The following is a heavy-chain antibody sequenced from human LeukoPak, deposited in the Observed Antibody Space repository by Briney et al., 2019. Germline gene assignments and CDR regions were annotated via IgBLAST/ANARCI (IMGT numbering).Heavy chain of an antibody. J-gene: IGHJ6*02. CDR3: ARTAREPDV. V-gene: IGHV3-11*03. CDR1: GFTFSDFY. D-gene: IGHD2-21*02. Sequence: KTGGSLRLSCAASGFTFSDFYMSWIRQAPGRGLEYISYISCTSSDTNYADSVKGRFTISRDNAKRSLYLQMNSLRAEDTAVYYCARTAREPDVRGQGTTVTVSS. CDR2: ISCTSSDT.